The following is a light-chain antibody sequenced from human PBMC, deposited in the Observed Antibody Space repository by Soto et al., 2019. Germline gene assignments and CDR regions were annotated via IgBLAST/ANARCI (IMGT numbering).Light chain of an antibody. CDR1: SSDVGGYNY. V-gene: IGLV2-14*01. Sequence: QSALTQPASVSGSRGQSITISCTGTSSDVGGYNYVSWYQQHPGKAPKLMIYEVSNRPSGVSNRFSGSKSGNTASLTISGVQAEDEADYYCVSYTSSSTLVFGGGTKLTVL. CDR3: VSYTSSSTLV. CDR2: EVS. J-gene: IGLJ2*01.